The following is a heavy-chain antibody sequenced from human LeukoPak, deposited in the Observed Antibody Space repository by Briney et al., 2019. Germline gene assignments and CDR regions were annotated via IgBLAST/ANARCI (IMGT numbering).Heavy chain of an antibody. D-gene: IGHD4-17*01. CDR2: TNPGNGNT. CDR3: ARDLTALDYGDYYNWFDP. CDR1: GYTFTSYA. V-gene: IGHV1-3*01. Sequence: ASVKVSCKASGYTFTSYAMHWVRQPPGQRLGGLDGTNPGNGNTKYSQKFQGRVTITRDTSASTAYMELSSLRSEDTAVYYCARDLTALDYGDYYNWFDPWGQGTLVTVSS. J-gene: IGHJ5*02.